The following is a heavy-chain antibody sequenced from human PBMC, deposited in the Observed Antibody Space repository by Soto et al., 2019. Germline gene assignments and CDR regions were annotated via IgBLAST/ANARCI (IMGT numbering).Heavy chain of an antibody. V-gene: IGHV1-3*01. D-gene: IGHD3-16*02. Sequence: QVQLVQSGAEVKKPGASVRLSCKVSGKSFDNFAVHWVRQTPGQRPEWMGRINVGDDKTKYSEKFQGRVIVSYDTSATTAYRELRALSSEDTAVYYCARAKYDYIWGSYHPFDQWAQGAQVTV. CDR1: GKSFDNFA. CDR2: INVGDDKT. CDR3: ARAKYDYIWGSYHPFDQ. J-gene: IGHJ4*02.